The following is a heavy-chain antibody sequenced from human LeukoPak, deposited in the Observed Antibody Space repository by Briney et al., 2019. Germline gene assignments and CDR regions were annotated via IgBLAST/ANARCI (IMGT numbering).Heavy chain of an antibody. Sequence: ASVKVSCKASGYTFTGYYMHWVRQAPGQGLEWMGWINPNSGGTNYAQKFQGRVTMTRDTSISTAYMELSRLRSDDTAVYYCARGPRRYYYDSGGDAFDIWGQGTMVTVSS. J-gene: IGHJ3*02. CDR2: INPNSGGT. D-gene: IGHD3-22*01. V-gene: IGHV1-2*02. CDR1: GYTFTGYY. CDR3: ARGPRRYYYDSGGDAFDI.